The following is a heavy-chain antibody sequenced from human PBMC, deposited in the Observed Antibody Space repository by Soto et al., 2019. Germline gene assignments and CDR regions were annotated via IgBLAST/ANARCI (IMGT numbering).Heavy chain of an antibody. D-gene: IGHD3-3*01. J-gene: IGHJ4*02. V-gene: IGHV1-46*01. CDR1: GYTFTSYY. CDR2: IYPSGGNT. CDR3: ARGLHYDFWSGPLRVDY. Sequence: VASVKVSCKASGYTFTSYYMQWVRQAPGQGLEWMGRIYPSGGNTNYAQKLQGRVTMTTDTSTSTAYMELRSLRSDDTAVYYCARGLHYDFWSGPLRVDYWGQGTLVTVSS.